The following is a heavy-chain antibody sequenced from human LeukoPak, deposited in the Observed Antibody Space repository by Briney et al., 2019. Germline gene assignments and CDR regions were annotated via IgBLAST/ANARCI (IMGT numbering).Heavy chain of an antibody. Sequence: NRSETLSLTCTVSGGSISSSSYYWGWIRQPPGKGLEWIGSIYYSGSTNYNPSLKGRVTISLDTSKNQFSLKLSSVTAADTAVYYCARQGRRRDGYNYDYYYYMDVWGKGTTVTISS. CDR3: ARQGRRRDGYNYDYYYYMDV. V-gene: IGHV4-39*01. CDR2: IYYSGST. J-gene: IGHJ6*03. D-gene: IGHD5-24*01. CDR1: GGSISSSSYY.